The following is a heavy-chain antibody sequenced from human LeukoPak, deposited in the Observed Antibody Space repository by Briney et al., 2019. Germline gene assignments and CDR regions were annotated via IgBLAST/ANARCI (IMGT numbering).Heavy chain of an antibody. CDR2: LTGSGPPT. J-gene: IGHJ5*01. D-gene: IGHD3-16*02. CDR1: EFTFSNYA. CDR3: AKAPDSVWGSYRNNYFDS. V-gene: IGHV3-23*01. Sequence: GGSLRLSCLASEFTFSNYAMTWVRHAPGEGLEWVSALTGSGPPTYYAASVKGRFTISRDNTNNLVFLQMSSRRAEDTAVYYCAKAPDSVWGSYRNNYFDSWGQGTLVSVS.